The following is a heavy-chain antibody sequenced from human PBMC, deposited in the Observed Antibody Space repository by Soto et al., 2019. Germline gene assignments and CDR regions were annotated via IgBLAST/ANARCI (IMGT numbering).Heavy chain of an antibody. CDR3: VLLWFGELLPTSYYMDV. V-gene: IGHV3-9*01. Sequence: GGSLRLSCAASGFTFDDYAMHWVRQAPGKGLEWVSGISWNSGSIGYADSVKGRFTISRDNAKNSLYLQMNSLRAEDTALYYCVLLWFGELLPTSYYMDVWGKGTTVTVSS. CDR2: ISWNSGSI. CDR1: GFTFDDYA. J-gene: IGHJ6*03. D-gene: IGHD3-10*01.